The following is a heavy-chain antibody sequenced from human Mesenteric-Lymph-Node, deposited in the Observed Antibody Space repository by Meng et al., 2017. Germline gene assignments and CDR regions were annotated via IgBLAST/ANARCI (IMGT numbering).Heavy chain of an antibody. J-gene: IGHJ4*02. D-gene: IGHD4-17*01. V-gene: IGHV3-21*04. Sequence: GESLKISCAASGFTFSSYSMNWVRQAPGKGLEWVSSISSSSSYIYYADSVKGRFTISRDNAKNSLYLQMNSLRAEDTAVYYCARRTINGDYLDWGQGTLVTVSS. CDR1: GFTFSSYS. CDR2: ISSSSSYI. CDR3: ARRTINGDYLD.